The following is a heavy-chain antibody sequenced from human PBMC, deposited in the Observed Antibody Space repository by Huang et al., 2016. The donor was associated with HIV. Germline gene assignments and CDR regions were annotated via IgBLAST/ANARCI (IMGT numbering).Heavy chain of an antibody. CDR1: GGSISGGVYY. J-gene: IGHJ6*03. CDR2: VHTSGIS. Sequence: QVQLQESGPGLVKPSQTLSLTCTVSGGSISGGVYYWSWIRQPAGKGLEWIGLVHTSGISNYNPTLRSRVTISVETSKNQFSLKRNSVTAADTAVYFCARGRKDMIDVVYHYVDVWGTGTTVPVSS. CDR3: ARGRKDMIDVVYHYVDV. D-gene: IGHD3-22*01. V-gene: IGHV4-61*09.